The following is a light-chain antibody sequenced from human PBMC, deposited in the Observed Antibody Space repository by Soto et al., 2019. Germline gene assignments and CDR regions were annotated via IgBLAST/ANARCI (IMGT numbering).Light chain of an antibody. J-gene: IGLJ2*01. V-gene: IGLV1-44*01. CDR3: AAWDDSLNGPV. Sequence: QAVVTQPPSASGTPGQRVTISCSGSSSNIGSNPVNWYQQLPGTAPKLLMFSNERRPSGVPDRVSGSKSGTSASLAISGLQSEDEADYYCAAWDDSLNGPVFGGGTKLTVL. CDR1: SSNIGSNP. CDR2: SNE.